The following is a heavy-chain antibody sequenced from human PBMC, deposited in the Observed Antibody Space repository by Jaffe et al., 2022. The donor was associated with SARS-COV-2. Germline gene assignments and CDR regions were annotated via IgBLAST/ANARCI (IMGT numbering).Heavy chain of an antibody. D-gene: IGHD2-21*02. CDR1: GGSISSGDYY. CDR3: ARASPLICGGDCHSGAYGMDV. Sequence: QVQLQESGPGLVKPSQTLSLTCTVSGGSISSGDYYWSWIRQPPGKGLEWIGYIYYSGSTYYNPSLKSRVTISVDTSKNQFSLKLSSVTAADTAVYYCARASPLICGGDCHSGAYGMDVWGQGTTVTVSS. J-gene: IGHJ6*02. CDR2: IYYSGST. V-gene: IGHV4-30-4*01.